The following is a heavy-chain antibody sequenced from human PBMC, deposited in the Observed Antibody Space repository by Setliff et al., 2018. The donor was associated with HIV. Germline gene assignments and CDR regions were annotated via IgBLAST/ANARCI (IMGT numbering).Heavy chain of an antibody. CDR3: AKEHGNYDTSADYSPDASDI. V-gene: IGHV4-38-2*02. Sequence: SETLSLTCTVSGYSISNGYYWAWIRQTPGKGPEWIGSIYHGGSTYYNPSLKSRVTISVATSKKQFSLKLTSVTAADTAVYYCAKEHGNYDTSADYSPDASDIWGQGTMVTVSS. D-gene: IGHD3-22*01. J-gene: IGHJ3*02. CDR2: IYHGGST. CDR1: GYSISNGYY.